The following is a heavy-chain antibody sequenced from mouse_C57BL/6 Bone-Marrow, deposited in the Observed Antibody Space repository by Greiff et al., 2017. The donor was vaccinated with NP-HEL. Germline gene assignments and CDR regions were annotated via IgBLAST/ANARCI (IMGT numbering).Heavy chain of an antibody. CDR2: INPNNGGN. J-gene: IGHJ4*01. V-gene: IGHV1-26*01. CDR3: ARANYDDYGWAIHF. D-gene: IGHD2-4*01. Sequence: EVQLQQSGPELVKPGASVKISCKASGYTFTDYYMNWVKQSHGKSLEWIGDINPNNGGNSYNQKFKGKVTLTVDKSSSTDYMKLRSLTSESSAVYYCARANYDDYGWAIHFWGQGTSVTVSS. CDR1: GYTFTDYY.